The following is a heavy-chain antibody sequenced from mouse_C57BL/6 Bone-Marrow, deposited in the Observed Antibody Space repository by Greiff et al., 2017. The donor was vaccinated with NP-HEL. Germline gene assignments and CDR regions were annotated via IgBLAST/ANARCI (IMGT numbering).Heavy chain of an antibody. J-gene: IGHJ2*01. V-gene: IGHV5-15*01. D-gene: IGHD2-12*01. CDR1: GFTFSDYG. CDR2: ISNLAYSI. Sequence: EVKLMESGGGLVQPGGSLKLSCAASGFTFSDYGMAWVRQAPRKGPEWVAFISNLAYSIYYADTVTGRFTISRENAKNTLYLEMSSLRSEDTAMYYCARTTIRWYFDYWGQGTTLTVSS. CDR3: ARTTIRWYFDY.